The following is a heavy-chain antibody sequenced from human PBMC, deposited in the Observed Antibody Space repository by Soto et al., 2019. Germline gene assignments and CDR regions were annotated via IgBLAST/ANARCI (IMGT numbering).Heavy chain of an antibody. V-gene: IGHV3-33*01. Sequence: GGSLRLSCAASGFTFSSYGMHWVRQAPGKGLEWVAVIWYDGSNKYYADSVKGRFTISRDNSKNTLYLQMNSLRAEDTAVYYCARDRKVLYDDTYYFDYWGQGTLVTVSS. J-gene: IGHJ4*02. D-gene: IGHD2-8*01. CDR3: ARDRKVLYDDTYYFDY. CDR1: GFTFSSYG. CDR2: IWYDGSNK.